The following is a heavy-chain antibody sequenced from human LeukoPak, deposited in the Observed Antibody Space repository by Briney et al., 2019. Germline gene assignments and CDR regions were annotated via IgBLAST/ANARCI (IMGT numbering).Heavy chain of an antibody. Sequence: ASVKVSCKASGGTFSSYGISWVRQAPGQGLGWMGWISAYNGNTNYAQKLQGRVTMTTDTSTSTAYMELRSLRSDDTAVYYCARQVTIFGVVIRGYYYYYMDVWGKGTTVTVSS. CDR2: ISAYNGNT. J-gene: IGHJ6*03. CDR1: GGTFSSYG. D-gene: IGHD3-3*01. V-gene: IGHV1-18*01. CDR3: ARQVTIFGVVIRGYYYYYMDV.